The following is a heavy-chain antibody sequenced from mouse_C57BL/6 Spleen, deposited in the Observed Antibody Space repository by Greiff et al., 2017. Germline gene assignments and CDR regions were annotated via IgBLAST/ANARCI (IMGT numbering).Heavy chain of an antibody. J-gene: IGHJ3*01. CDR2: IDPEDGDT. Sequence: EVQLQQSGAELVKPGASVKLSCTASGFNIKDYYMHWVKQRTEQGLEWIGRIDPEDGDTKYASKFQGKATITADKSSNTAYLQLSSLASEDTAVYYCAPRPYGPFAYWGQGTLVTVSA. V-gene: IGHV14-2*01. D-gene: IGHD1-1*02. CDR1: GFNIKDYY. CDR3: APRPYGPFAY.